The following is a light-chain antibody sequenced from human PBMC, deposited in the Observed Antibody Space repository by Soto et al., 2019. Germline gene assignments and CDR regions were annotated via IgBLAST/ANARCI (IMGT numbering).Light chain of an antibody. CDR2: GAS. CDR1: QSVGSSN. J-gene: IGKJ1*01. Sequence: EIVLTQSPGTLSLSPGERATLSCRASQSVGSSNLAWYQQRPGQAPRLLIYGASSRATGIPDRFSGSGSGTDFTLTISRLEPEDFAVYYCQQYGNSPRTFDQGTKVEIK. V-gene: IGKV3-20*01. CDR3: QQYGNSPRT.